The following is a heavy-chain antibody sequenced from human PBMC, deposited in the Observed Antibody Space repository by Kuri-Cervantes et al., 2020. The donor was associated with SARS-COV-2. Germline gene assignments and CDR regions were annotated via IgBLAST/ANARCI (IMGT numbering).Heavy chain of an antibody. CDR3: AKRSAVAPESMDV. J-gene: IGHJ6*02. D-gene: IGHD6-19*01. CDR2: IRFDGSDK. CDR1: GFTFSSYG. Sequence: GGSLRLSCAASGFTFSSYGMHWVRQAPGKGLEWVAFIRFDGSDKYYADSVKGRFTISRDNSKNTLYLQMNSLRAEDTAVYDCAKRSAVAPESMDVWGQGTTVTVSS. V-gene: IGHV3-30*02.